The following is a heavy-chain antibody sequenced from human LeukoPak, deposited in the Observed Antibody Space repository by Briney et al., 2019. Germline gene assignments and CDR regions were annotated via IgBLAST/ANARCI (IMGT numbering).Heavy chain of an antibody. D-gene: IGHD6-13*01. CDR3: ARGSSSWYGAYDY. Sequence: PGGSLRLSCAASGFTVSSNYMGWVRQAPGKGLEWVSVIYSGGSTYYADSVRGRFTISRDNSKNTLYLQMNSLRAEDTAVYYCARGSSSWYGAYDYWGQGTLVTVSS. V-gene: IGHV3-53*01. CDR2: IYSGGST. J-gene: IGHJ4*02. CDR1: GFTVSSNY.